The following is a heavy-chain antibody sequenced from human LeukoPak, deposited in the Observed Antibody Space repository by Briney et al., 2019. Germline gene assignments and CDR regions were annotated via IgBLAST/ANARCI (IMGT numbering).Heavy chain of an antibody. CDR3: ARGGSLGEYFDY. CDR2: IYYSGST. D-gene: IGHD3-16*01. J-gene: IGHJ4*02. Sequence: SETLSLTCTVSGGSISSYYWSWIRQPPGKGLEWIGYIYYSGSTNYNPSLKSRVTISVDTSKNQFSLKLSSVTAADTAVYYCARGGSLGEYFDYWGQGTLVTVTS. V-gene: IGHV4-59*12. CDR1: GGSISSYY.